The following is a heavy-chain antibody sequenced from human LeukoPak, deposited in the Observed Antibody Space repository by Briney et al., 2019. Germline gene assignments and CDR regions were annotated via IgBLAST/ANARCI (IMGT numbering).Heavy chain of an antibody. CDR2: IIPIFGTA. CDR3: ARAGGGYSYGWGDAFDI. V-gene: IGHV1-69*05. D-gene: IGHD5-18*01. Sequence: SVKVSCKASGGTFSSYAVSWVRQAPGQGLEWMGGIIPIFGTANYAQKFQGRVTITTDESTSTAYMELSSLRSEDTAVYYCARAGGGYSYGWGDAFDIWGQGTMVTVSS. CDR1: GGTFSSYA. J-gene: IGHJ3*02.